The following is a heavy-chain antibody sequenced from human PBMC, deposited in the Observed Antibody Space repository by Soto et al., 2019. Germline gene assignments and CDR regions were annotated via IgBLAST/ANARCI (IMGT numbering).Heavy chain of an antibody. CDR1: GFTFTTYW. J-gene: IGHJ4*02. Sequence: EVQLVESGGGLAQPGGSLRLSCVASGFTFTTYWMSWVRQAPGKGLEWVANIRQDGGAQYYVDSVKGRFTISRDSAKNSVYLQMDSLRAEDTAVYYCVRGGHGSGSYLGSYWGQGILVTVSS. V-gene: IGHV3-7*03. CDR3: VRGGHGSGSYLGSY. CDR2: IRQDGGAQ. D-gene: IGHD3-10*01.